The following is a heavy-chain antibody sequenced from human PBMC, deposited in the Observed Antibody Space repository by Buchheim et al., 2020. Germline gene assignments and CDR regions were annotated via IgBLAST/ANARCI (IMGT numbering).Heavy chain of an antibody. CDR2: INLSGGST. CDR3: ARRGASGWYFDY. CDR1: GYIFTSYY. J-gene: IGHJ4*02. Sequence: QVQLVQSGAEVKKPGASVKVSCKASGYIFTSYYIHWVRQAPGQGLEWMGIINLSGGSTSYAQKFQGRVTMTRDTSPSTVYMELNSLRSEDTAVYYCARRGASGWYFDYWGQGTL. D-gene: IGHD6-19*01. V-gene: IGHV1-46*01.